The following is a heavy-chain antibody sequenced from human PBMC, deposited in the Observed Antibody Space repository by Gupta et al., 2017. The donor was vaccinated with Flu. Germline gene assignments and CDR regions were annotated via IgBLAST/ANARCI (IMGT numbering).Heavy chain of an antibody. V-gene: IGHV4-31*03. CDR3: AKEGEGFCSGGFCYDRFFDS. CDR1: GDSITRGDNY. Sequence: QLHLQESGPGLVKPSQALSLTCTVSGDSITRGDNYWTWIRQYPGKGLAWIGYIYYNGRSYDNPSLSGRTSYNSSLRSRATISLDTSQNQFSLQLTSVTAADTAVYYCAKEGEGFCSGGFCYDRFFDSWGQGTLVIVSS. J-gene: IGHJ4*02. D-gene: IGHD2-15*01. CDR2: IYYNGRSYDNPSLSGRT.